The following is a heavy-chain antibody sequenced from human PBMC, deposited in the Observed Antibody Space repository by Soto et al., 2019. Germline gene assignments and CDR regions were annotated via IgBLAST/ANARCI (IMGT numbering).Heavy chain of an antibody. J-gene: IGHJ4*02. CDR2: VSSSSSSYT. V-gene: IGHV3-11*06. CDR3: ASSSDTAIPPDY. Sequence: PGGSLRLSCAASGFTFSDYYMSWIRQAPGKGLEWVSYVSSSSSSYTNYADSVKGRFTISRDNAKDSLYLQMNSLRAEDTAVYYCASSSDTAIPPDYWGQGTLVTVSS. CDR1: GFTFSDYY. D-gene: IGHD5-18*01.